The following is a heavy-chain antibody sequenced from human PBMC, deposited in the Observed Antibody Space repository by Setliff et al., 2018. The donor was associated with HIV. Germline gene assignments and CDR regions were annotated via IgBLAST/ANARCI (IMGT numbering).Heavy chain of an antibody. CDR3: ARDRMPMASWVPDK. V-gene: IGHV4-4*07. CDR1: DDSISSNY. J-gene: IGHJ4*02. CDR2: IYTGGRT. Sequence: PSETLSLTCTVSDDSISSNYWSWTRQSAGKGLEWVGRIYTGGRTNYNPSLRGRVTMSVDTSKSQFSLNLSSVTAADTAVYYCARDRMPMASWVPDKWGQGTLVTVSS. D-gene: IGHD2-2*01.